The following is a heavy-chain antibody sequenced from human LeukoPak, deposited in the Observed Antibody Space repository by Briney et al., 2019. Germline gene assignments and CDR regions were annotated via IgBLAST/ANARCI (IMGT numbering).Heavy chain of an antibody. Sequence: GASVKVSCKASGYTFTSYDINWVRQATGQGLEWMGWMNPNSGNTGYAQKFQGRVTMTRNTSISTAYMELNSLRSEDTAVYYCARGCITMVRGRYYYYYMDVWGKGTTVTVSS. CDR3: ARGCITMVRGRYYYYYMDV. CDR1: GYTFTSYD. V-gene: IGHV1-8*01. J-gene: IGHJ6*03. CDR2: MNPNSGNT. D-gene: IGHD3-10*01.